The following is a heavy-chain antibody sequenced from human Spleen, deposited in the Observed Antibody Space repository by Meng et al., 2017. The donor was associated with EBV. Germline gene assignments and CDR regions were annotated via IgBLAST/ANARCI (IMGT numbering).Heavy chain of an antibody. CDR1: GFTFSTYW. V-gene: IGHV3-74*01. J-gene: IGHJ4*02. CDR2: INEDGRTT. Sequence: VNLVGAGGALVQTWGSLRLSCAASGFTFSTYWMHWVRQAPGKGLVWISRINEDGRTTTYADSVKGRFTISRDNSKNTLYLQMNSLRAEDTAVYYCARDHYSSSGFDYWGQGTLVTVSS. D-gene: IGHD6-6*01. CDR3: ARDHYSSSGFDY.